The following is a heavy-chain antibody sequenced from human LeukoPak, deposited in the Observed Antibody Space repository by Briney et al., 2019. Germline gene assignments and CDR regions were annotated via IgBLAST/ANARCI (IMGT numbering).Heavy chain of an antibody. CDR3: ARAIGYGDYYCYGMDV. J-gene: IGHJ6*02. Sequence: SVKVSCKASGCTFSSYAISWVRQAPGQGLEWMGRIIPILGIANYAQKFQGRVTITADKSTSTAYMELSSLRSEDTAVYYCARAIGYGDYYCYGMDVWGQGTTITVSS. CDR1: GCTFSSYA. CDR2: IIPILGIA. V-gene: IGHV1-69*04. D-gene: IGHD4-17*01.